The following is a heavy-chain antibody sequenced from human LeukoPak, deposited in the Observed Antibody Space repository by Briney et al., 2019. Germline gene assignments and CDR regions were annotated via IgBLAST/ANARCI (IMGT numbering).Heavy chain of an antibody. D-gene: IGHD3-10*01. V-gene: IGHV3-53*01. J-gene: IGHJ6*02. CDR1: GFTFSNAW. CDR3: ARDSVAHGSEIYYYYGMDV. Sequence: GGSLRLSCAASGFTFSNAWMNWVRQAPGKGLEWVSVIYSGGSTYYADSVKGRFTISRDNSKNTLYLQMNSLRAEDTAVYYCARDSVAHGSEIYYYYGMDVWGQGTTVTVSS. CDR2: IYSGGST.